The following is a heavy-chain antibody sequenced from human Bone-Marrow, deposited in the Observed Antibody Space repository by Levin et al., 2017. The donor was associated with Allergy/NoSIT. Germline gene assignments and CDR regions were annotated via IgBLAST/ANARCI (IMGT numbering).Heavy chain of an antibody. J-gene: IGHJ6*02. CDR1: GFTVSSNY. CDR3: ARDRHSGSYGYYYGMDV. CDR2: TYSGGST. Sequence: GGSLRLSCAASGFTVSSNYMSWVRQAPGKGLEWVSVTYSGGSTFYAESVKGRFTISRDNSKNTLYIQMNSLRAEDTAVYYCARDRHSGSYGYYYGMDVWGQGTTVTVSS. V-gene: IGHV3-53*01. D-gene: IGHD1-26*01.